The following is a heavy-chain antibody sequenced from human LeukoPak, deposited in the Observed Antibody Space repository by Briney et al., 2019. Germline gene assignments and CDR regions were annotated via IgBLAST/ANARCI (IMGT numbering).Heavy chain of an antibody. V-gene: IGHV4-59*01. CDR1: GGSISSYY. CDR3: ARDGAVVPAAKGYYYMDV. J-gene: IGHJ6*03. D-gene: IGHD2-2*01. Sequence: AETLSLTCTVSGGSISSYYWSWIRQPPGKGREWLGYIYYSGSTNYNPSLKSRVTISVGTSKNQFSLKLSSVTAADTAVYYCARDGAVVPAAKGYYYMDVWGKGTTVTVSS. CDR2: IYYSGST.